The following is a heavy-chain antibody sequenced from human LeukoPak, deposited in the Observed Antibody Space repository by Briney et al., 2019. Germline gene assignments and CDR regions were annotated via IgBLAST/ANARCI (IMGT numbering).Heavy chain of an antibody. CDR3: ARDLHYYAAMDV. V-gene: IGHV3-23*01. J-gene: IGHJ6*02. D-gene: IGHD3-10*01. CDR2: IGSDNKP. CDR1: GFTFSAYA. Sequence: GGSLRLSCEASGFTFSAYAVTWVRQAPGKGLEWVSSIGSDNKPHYSESVKGRFAISRDNSKNTLFLQLHNLRVEDTALYYCARDLHYYAAMDVWGQGTTVTVSS.